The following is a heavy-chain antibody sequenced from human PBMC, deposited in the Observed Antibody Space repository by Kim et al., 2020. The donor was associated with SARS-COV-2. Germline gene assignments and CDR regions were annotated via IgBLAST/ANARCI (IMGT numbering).Heavy chain of an antibody. CDR2: MYYSGRT. J-gene: IGHJ4*02. CDR1: GDSVSSGASS. D-gene: IGHD3-9*01. V-gene: IGHV4-31*03. CDR3: ARFVEYASLIGYAHYFDY. Sequence: SETLSLTCTVSGDSVSSGASSWSWIRQHPGKGLEWIGYMYYSGRTYYTPSLKSRVTISVDTSKNQFSLILSSVTAADTAVYYCARFVEYASLIGYAHYFDYWGQGTLVSVSS.